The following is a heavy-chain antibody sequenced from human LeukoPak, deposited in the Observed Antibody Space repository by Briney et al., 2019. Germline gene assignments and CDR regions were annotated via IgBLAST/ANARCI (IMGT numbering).Heavy chain of an antibody. D-gene: IGHD1-26*01. J-gene: IGHJ3*02. Sequence: GGSLRLSCAASGFTFSSYAMSWVRQAPGKGLEWVSAISGSGGSTYYADSVKGRFTISRDNSKNTLYLQMNSLRAEDTAVYYCAKIGLSSGSYESDDAFDIWGQGTMVTVSS. CDR1: GFTFSSYA. CDR3: AKIGLSSGSYESDDAFDI. CDR2: ISGSGGST. V-gene: IGHV3-23*01.